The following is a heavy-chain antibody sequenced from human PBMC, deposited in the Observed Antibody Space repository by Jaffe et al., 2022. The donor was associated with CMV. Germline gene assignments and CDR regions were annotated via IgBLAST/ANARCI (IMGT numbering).Heavy chain of an antibody. D-gene: IGHD3-3*01. CDR2: TYYRSKWYN. J-gene: IGHJ5*02. Sequence: QVQLQQSGPGLVKPSQTLSLTCAISGDSVSSNSAAWNWIRQSPSRGLEWLGRTYYRSKWYNDYAVSVKSRITINPDTSKNQFSLQLNSVTPEDTAVYYCARSAGARFLEWLPSECWFDPWGQGTLVTVSS. CDR3: ARSAGARFLEWLPSECWFDP. CDR1: GDSVSSNSAA. V-gene: IGHV6-1*01.